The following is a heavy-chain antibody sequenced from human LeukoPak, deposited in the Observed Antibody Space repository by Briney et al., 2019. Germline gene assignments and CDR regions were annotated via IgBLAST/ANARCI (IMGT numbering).Heavy chain of an antibody. Sequence: GGSLRLSCAASGFTFSSYAMHWVRQAPGKGLEWVAVISYDGSNKYYADSVKGRFTISRDNSKNTLYLQMNSLRAEDTAVYYCARGGSSWPHYYYGMDVWGQGTTVTVSS. V-gene: IGHV3-30-3*01. J-gene: IGHJ6*02. D-gene: IGHD6-13*01. CDR1: GFTFSSYA. CDR2: ISYDGSNK. CDR3: ARGGSSWPHYYYGMDV.